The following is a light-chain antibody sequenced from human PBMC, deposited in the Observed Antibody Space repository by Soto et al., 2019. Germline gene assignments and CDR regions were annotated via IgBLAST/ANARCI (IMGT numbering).Light chain of an antibody. J-gene: IGKJ1*01. Sequence: EIVMRQSPASLSVSPGERATLSCRTTQSVSTNLAWYQQRPGQAPKLLIYGASTGATGVPDRFSGSGSGTEFTLTISSLQSEDLTVYYCQQYNKWPRTFGQGTKVDIK. CDR1: QSVSTN. CDR3: QQYNKWPRT. CDR2: GAS. V-gene: IGKV3-15*01.